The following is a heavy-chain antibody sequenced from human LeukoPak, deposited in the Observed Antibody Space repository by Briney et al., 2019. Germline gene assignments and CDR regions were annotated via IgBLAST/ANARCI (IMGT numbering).Heavy chain of an antibody. Sequence: GGSLRLSCTASGFTFGDYAMSWVRQAPGKGREWVGFIRSKAYGGTTEYAASVKGRFTISRDDSKSIAYLQMNSLKTEDTAVYYCTRDSLTYYDILTGYYTGGQIDYWGQGTLVTVSS. D-gene: IGHD3-9*01. CDR2: IRSKAYGGTT. J-gene: IGHJ4*02. CDR3: TRDSLTYYDILTGYYTGGQIDY. CDR1: GFTFGDYA. V-gene: IGHV3-49*04.